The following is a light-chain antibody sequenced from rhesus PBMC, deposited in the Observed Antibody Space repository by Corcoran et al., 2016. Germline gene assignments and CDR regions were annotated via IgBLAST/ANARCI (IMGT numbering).Light chain of an antibody. CDR2: EVS. CDR3: CSYAGSYTFV. CDR1: SSDIGGYNY. V-gene: IGLV2-32*01. Sequence: QAALTQPRSVSGSPGQLVTISCTGTSSDIGGYNYVSWYQQHPGTAPKLMIYEVSKRPSGVSDRFSGSKSGNTASLTISGLQAEDDADYYCCSYAGSYTFVFGSGTKLTVL. J-gene: IGLJ6*01.